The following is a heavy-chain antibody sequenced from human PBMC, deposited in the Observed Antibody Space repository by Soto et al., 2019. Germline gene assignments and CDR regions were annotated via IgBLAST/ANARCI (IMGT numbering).Heavy chain of an antibody. V-gene: IGHV3-23*01. D-gene: IGHD1-26*01. CDR3: ARRGSGSYYDY. Sequence: EVQLLESGGGLVQPGGSLRLSCAASGFTFSSYAMRWVRQAPGKGLEWVSAISGSGGSTYYADSVKGRFTISRDNSKNTLYLQMNSLRAEGTAVYYCARRGSGSYYDYWGQGTLVIVSS. CDR2: ISGSGGST. CDR1: GFTFSSYA. J-gene: IGHJ4*02.